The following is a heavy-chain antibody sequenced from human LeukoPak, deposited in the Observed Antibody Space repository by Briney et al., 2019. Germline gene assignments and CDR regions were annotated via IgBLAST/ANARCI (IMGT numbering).Heavy chain of an antibody. CDR1: GFTFRSYW. CDR2: INPDGSGT. Sequence: GGSLRLSFAASGFTFRSYWMYWVRKAPGKGLVWVSLINPDGSGTTYADSVKGRFTISRDNAKNTLYLQMSSLGAEDTALYYCARGGVVAGSDYWGQGTLVTVSS. D-gene: IGHD2-15*01. V-gene: IGHV3-74*01. J-gene: IGHJ4*02. CDR3: ARGGVVAGSDY.